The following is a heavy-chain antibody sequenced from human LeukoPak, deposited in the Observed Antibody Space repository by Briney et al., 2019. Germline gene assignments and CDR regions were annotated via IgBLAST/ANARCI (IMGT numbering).Heavy chain of an antibody. J-gene: IGHJ4*02. CDR1: GFTFSSYG. Sequence: PGGSLRLSCAASGFTFSSYGMSWVRQAPGKGLEWVSAISGSGGSTYYADSVKGRFTISRDNSENSLYLQMSSLRAGDTAVYYCAKPHFDDWGQGTLVTVSS. V-gene: IGHV3-23*01. CDR2: ISGSGGST. CDR3: AKPHFDD.